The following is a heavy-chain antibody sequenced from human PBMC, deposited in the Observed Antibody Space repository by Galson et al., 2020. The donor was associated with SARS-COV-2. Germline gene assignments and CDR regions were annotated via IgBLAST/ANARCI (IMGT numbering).Heavy chain of an antibody. D-gene: IGHD6-19*01. J-gene: IGHJ4*02. CDR2: IYYSGST. CDR3: ARLSSGCYNH. CDR1: GGSISNSYYY. Sequence: SETLSLTCAVSGGSISNSYYYWSWIRQPPGKGLDWIGSIYYSGSTYYNPSLKSRVTISVDTSTNQFSLRLSSVSAADTAFYYCARLSSGCYNHWGQGILVAVSS. V-gene: IGHV4-39*01.